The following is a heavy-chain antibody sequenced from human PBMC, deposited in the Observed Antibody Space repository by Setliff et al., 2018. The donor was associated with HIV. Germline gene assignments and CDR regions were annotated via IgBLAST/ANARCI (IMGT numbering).Heavy chain of an antibody. CDR2: INPSGGST. D-gene: IGHD2-2*01. CDR1: GYTFTRYY. CDR3: ARGPHCSSTSCFGGFDY. Sequence: ASVKVSCKASGYTFTRYYIHWVRQAPGQGLEWMGIINPSGGSTTYTQKFQGTGTMTRDTSTGTVYMELSSLRSEDTAVYYCARGPHCSSTSCFGGFDYWGQGTLVTVSS. J-gene: IGHJ4*02. V-gene: IGHV1-46*01.